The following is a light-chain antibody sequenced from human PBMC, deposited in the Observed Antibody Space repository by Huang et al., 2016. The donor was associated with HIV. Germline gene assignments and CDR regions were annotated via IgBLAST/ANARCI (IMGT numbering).Light chain of an antibody. Sequence: DIVMTQSPDSLAVSLGERATIDCKSSQSVLYSSNNKNYLAWYQQKSGQSPKLLIYWAATRESVVPDRFSGSGSGTDFTLTISSLQAEDVAVYFCQQYYSIPWTFGQGTKVEVK. CDR2: WAA. CDR1: QSVLYSSNNKNY. J-gene: IGKJ1*01. V-gene: IGKV4-1*01. CDR3: QQYYSIPWT.